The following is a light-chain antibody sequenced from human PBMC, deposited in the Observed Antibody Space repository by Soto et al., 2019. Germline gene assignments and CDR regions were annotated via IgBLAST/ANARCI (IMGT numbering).Light chain of an antibody. CDR1: QSISRY. CDR2: GAS. CDR3: QQHNNWWT. V-gene: IGKV3-20*01. J-gene: IGKJ1*01. Sequence: IVLTQSPGTLSLSPGERTTLSCRASQSISRYLAWYQQKPGQGPRLLIYGASSRATGTPDRFSGSGSGTDFTLTISRLEPEDFAVYYCQQHNNWWTFGQGTKVEIK.